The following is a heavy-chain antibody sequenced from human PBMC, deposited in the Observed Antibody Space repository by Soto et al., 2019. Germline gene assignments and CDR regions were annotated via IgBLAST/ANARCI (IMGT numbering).Heavy chain of an antibody. CDR3: AKAGYCSSTSCYHGRHITGTSYH. D-gene: IGHD2-2*01. Sequence: XGSLLLTCAASGFTFSSYSMSWVRQAPGKGLEWVSAISGSGGSTYYADSVKGRFTISRDNSKNTLYLQMNSLRAEDTAVYYCAKAGYCSSTSCYHGRHITGTSYHWAQGTLVTVSS. CDR1: GFTFSSYS. V-gene: IGHV3-23*01. J-gene: IGHJ5*02. CDR2: ISGSGGST.